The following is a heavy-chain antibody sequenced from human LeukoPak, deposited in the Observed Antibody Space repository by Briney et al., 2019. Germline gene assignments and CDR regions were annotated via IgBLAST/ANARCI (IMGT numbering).Heavy chain of an antibody. Sequence: GGSLRLSCAASRFTFSSYWMSWVRQAPGKGLEWVANINQDGSEKYYVDSVKGRFTISRDNAKNALDLLMNSLRAEDTAVYYCARTDGDKSVPDFWGQGTLVTVSS. CDR3: ARTDGDKSVPDF. J-gene: IGHJ4*02. V-gene: IGHV3-7*04. D-gene: IGHD5-24*01. CDR1: RFTFSSYW. CDR2: INQDGSEK.